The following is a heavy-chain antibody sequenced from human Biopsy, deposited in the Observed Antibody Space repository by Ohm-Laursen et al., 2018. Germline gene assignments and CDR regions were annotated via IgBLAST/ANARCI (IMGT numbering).Heavy chain of an antibody. J-gene: IGHJ6*02. CDR2: IHHSGST. CDR1: GVSITAYY. Sequence: PSETLSLTCTVSGVSITAYYWSWIRQPPGKGLECIGNIHHSGSTSYNPSLKSRLTISVDTSKNQFSLKLSSVTAADTAVYYCARMDCSGGSCHYYSYGMDVWGQGTTVTVSS. CDR3: ARMDCSGGSCHYYSYGMDV. D-gene: IGHD2-15*01. V-gene: IGHV4-4*09.